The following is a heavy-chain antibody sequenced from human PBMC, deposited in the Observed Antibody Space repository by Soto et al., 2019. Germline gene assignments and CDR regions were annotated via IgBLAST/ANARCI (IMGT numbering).Heavy chain of an antibody. D-gene: IGHD6-25*01. CDR2: ISGSGGST. CDR3: ARKHTRGNGPNYMDV. CDR1: EFTFSSFT. V-gene: IGHV3-23*01. J-gene: IGHJ6*03. Sequence: GGSLRLSCAASEFTFSSFTMRWVRQAPGKGLEWVSSISGSGGSTDYADSVKGRFTISRDNSKNTLDLQMNSLRAEDTAIYYCARKHTRGNGPNYMDVWGKGTTVTVSS.